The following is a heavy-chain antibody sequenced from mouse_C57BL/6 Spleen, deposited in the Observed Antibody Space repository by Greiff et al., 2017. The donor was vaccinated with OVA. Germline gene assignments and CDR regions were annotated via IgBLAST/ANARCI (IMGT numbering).Heavy chain of an antibody. CDR1: GSNIKDYY. CDR3: TTFTAP. Sequence: AQLQQPGAELVRPGAPVKLSCTVPGSNIKDYYMHWVKQRLDQGLEWIGRFDPEDGDTEYAPKFQGKATMTADTSSNTAYLQLSGLTSEDTAVYYCTTFTAPWGQGTTLTVSS. CDR2: FDPEDGDT. J-gene: IGHJ2*01. D-gene: IGHD1-1*01. V-gene: IGHV14-1*01.